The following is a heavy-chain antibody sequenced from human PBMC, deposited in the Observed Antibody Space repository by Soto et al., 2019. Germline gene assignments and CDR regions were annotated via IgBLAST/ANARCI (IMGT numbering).Heavy chain of an antibody. CDR3: AKDLTRQLAYWLDP. D-gene: IGHD6-6*01. J-gene: IGHJ5*02. Sequence: ASVKVSCKAAGFSFTGYYIHWLRQAPGQGLEWMGWINAHSGGTEYAQKFQGRVTLTRDTSIATAYLTLTSLTSDDTALYYCAKDLTRQLAYWLDPWGQGTPVTVSS. CDR2: INAHSGGT. CDR1: GFSFTGYY. V-gene: IGHV1-2*02.